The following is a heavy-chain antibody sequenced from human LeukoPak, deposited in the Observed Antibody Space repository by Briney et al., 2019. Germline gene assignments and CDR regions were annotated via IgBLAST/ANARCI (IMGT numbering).Heavy chain of an antibody. D-gene: IGHD3-22*01. Sequence: PSETLSLTCAVYGESSFSSYYWSWIRQTPGGALEWIGEINHSGYTNYNPSLKSRVTLSIDTSKNQFSLRLNSVTAADTAVYYCSRQVVANDYWGQGTLVTVSS. J-gene: IGHJ4*02. CDR3: SRQVVANDY. V-gene: IGHV4-34*01. CDR2: INHSGYT. CDR1: GESSFSSYY.